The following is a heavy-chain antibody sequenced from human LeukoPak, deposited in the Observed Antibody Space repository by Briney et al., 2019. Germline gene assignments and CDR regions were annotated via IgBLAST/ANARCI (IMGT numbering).Heavy chain of an antibody. CDR1: GYTFTSYG. Sequence: ASVKVTCKASGYTFTSYGISWVRQAPGQGIEWMGWISAYNGNTNYAQKLQGRVTMTTDTSTSTAYMELRSLRSDDTAVYYCARVVGAKTHGAFDIWGQGTMVTVSS. J-gene: IGHJ3*02. CDR3: ARVVGAKTHGAFDI. D-gene: IGHD1-26*01. CDR2: ISAYNGNT. V-gene: IGHV1-18*01.